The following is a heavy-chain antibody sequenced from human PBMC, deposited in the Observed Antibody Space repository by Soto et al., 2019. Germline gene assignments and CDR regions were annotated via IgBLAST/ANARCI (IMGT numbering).Heavy chain of an antibody. CDR1: GFMFKSYV. CDR2: TEYDGNNK. D-gene: IGHD3-16*01. V-gene: IGHV3-30*19. J-gene: IGHJ5*02. Sequence: QLQLVESGGGVVQPGRSLRLSCTASGFMFKSYVMHWVRQAPGKGLEGVALTEYDGNNKYYGDSVKGRFTVSRDNSKNTLHLQMASLRPEDTALDYCARWGTTGGFDLWGQGTLVPVSS. CDR3: ARWGTTGGFDL.